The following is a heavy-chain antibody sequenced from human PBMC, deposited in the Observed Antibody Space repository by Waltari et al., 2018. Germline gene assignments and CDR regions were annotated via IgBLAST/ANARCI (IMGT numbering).Heavy chain of an antibody. Sequence: QVHLVQSGAEVKTPGTSVKVYSKASGYSFSRYRVNWARQVPGKGLEWMGWIRKYNGETNYAQKFQGRVTMTTDTSTSTAYMELRSLTSDDTAVYYCARDPGVLYFQHWGQGTLVTVSS. CDR1: GYSFSRYR. CDR2: IRKYNGET. D-gene: IGHD2-8*01. CDR3: ARDPGVLYFQH. J-gene: IGHJ1*01. V-gene: IGHV1-18*01.